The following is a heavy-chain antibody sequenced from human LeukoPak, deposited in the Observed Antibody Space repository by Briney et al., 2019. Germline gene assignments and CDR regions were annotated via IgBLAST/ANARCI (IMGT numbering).Heavy chain of an antibody. CDR1: GFTFSSYA. CDR2: ISGSGGST. D-gene: IGHD2-21*02. V-gene: IGHV3-23*01. J-gene: IGHJ3*02. Sequence: GGSLRLSCAASGFTFSSYAMSWVRQALGKGLEWVSAISGSGGSTYYADSVKGRFTISRDNSKNTLYLQMNSLRAEDTAVYYCAKVRLAYCDGDCYWSTEDAFDIWGQGTMVTVSS. CDR3: AKVRLAYCDGDCYWSTEDAFDI.